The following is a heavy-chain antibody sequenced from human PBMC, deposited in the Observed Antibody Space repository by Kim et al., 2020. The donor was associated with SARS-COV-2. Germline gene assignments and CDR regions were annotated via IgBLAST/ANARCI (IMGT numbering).Heavy chain of an antibody. CDR1: GYSFTSYW. CDR3: ARLGGSSWYWPPFDP. V-gene: IGHV5-10-1*01. J-gene: IGHJ5*02. CDR2: IDPSDSYT. Sequence: GESLKISCKGSGYSFTSYWISWVRQMPGKGLEWMGRIDPSDSYTNYSPSFQGHVTISADKSISTAYLQWSSLKASDTAMYYCARLGGSSWYWPPFDPWGQGTLVTVSS. D-gene: IGHD6-13*01.